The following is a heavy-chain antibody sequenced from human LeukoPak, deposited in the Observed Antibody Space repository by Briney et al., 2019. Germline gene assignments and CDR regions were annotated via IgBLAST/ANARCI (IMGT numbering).Heavy chain of an antibody. CDR3: ARGSSEVLLWFGESPN. CDR2: ISSGSDTI. J-gene: IGHJ3*01. V-gene: IGHV3-48*01. CDR1: GFAFSTYS. Sequence: PGGSPRLSCAASGFAFSTYSMSWVRQAPGKGREWVSHISSGSDTIYYADSAKGRFTISRDNAKNSLYLQMNRLRADDTAVYYCARGSSEVLLWFGESPNWGQGTMVTVSS. D-gene: IGHD3-10*01.